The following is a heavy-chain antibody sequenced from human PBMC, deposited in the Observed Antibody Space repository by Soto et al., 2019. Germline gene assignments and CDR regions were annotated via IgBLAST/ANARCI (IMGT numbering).Heavy chain of an antibody. J-gene: IGHJ6*02. CDR1: GVSVSSGSFY. CDR3: ARSLATVRGYYGMDV. Sequence: SETLSLTCTVSGVSVSSGSFYWAWIRQPPGKGLEWIGFISYSGTTNYNPSLKSRVTISVDTSKNQISLMLSSVTAADTAVYYCARSLATVRGYYGMDVWGQGTTVNVS. V-gene: IGHV4-61*01. CDR2: ISYSGTT. D-gene: IGHD4-4*01.